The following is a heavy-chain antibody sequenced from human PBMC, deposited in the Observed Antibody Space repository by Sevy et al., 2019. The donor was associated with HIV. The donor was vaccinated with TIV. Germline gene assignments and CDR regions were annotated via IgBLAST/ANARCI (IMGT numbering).Heavy chain of an antibody. J-gene: IGHJ4*02. Sequence: GGSLRLSCAASGFTFSTYGMHWVRHAPGKGLEWVAVMWFDGSNTYYADSVKGRFTISRDIAKNTLHLQMNSLRAEDTAVYYCARITGWRFDYWGQGTLVTVSS. CDR2: MWFDGSNT. D-gene: IGHD6-19*01. CDR1: GFTFSTYG. CDR3: ARITGWRFDY. V-gene: IGHV3-33*01.